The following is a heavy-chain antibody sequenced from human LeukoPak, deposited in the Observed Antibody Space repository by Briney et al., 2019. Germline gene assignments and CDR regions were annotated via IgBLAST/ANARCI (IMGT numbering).Heavy chain of an antibody. Sequence: SETLSLTCTVSGDSISSNTHFWGWIRQPPGKGLEWIGTIYYSGSTYYNPSLKSRVILSVDTSKNQFSLKLSSVTAADTALFYCARSPAYCGGDCPTGGAFDVWGQGTTVTVSS. CDR2: IYYSGST. D-gene: IGHD2-21*02. CDR1: GDSISSNTHF. CDR3: ARSPAYCGGDCPTGGAFDV. V-gene: IGHV4-39*01. J-gene: IGHJ3*01.